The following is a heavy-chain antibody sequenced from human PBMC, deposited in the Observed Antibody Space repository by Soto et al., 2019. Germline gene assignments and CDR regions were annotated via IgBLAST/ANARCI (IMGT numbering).Heavy chain of an antibody. V-gene: IGHV3-23*01. CDR2: ISGSGGST. Sequence: GESLKISCAASGFTFSSYAMSWVRQAPGKGLEWVSAISGSGGSTYYADSVKGRFTISRDNSKNPLYLQMNSLRAEDTAVYYCAKDLPVQSGWYDALDIWGQGTMVTVSS. CDR3: AKDLPVQSGWYDALDI. D-gene: IGHD6-19*01. J-gene: IGHJ3*02. CDR1: GFTFSSYA.